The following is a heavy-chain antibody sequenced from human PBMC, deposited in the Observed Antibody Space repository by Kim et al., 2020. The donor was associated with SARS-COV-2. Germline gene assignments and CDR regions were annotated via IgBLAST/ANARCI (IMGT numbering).Heavy chain of an antibody. D-gene: IGHD6-19*01. Sequence: LSLTCAASGFTFSNAWMSWVRQAPGKGPEWVGRIKSQTDGGTTDYAAPVKGRFTISRDDSKNRLYLQMNSLKTEDTAVYYCTTLSSSGWSWGQGTLVTVSS. CDR2: IKSQTDGGTT. CDR3: TTLSSSGWS. CDR1: GFTFSNAW. J-gene: IGHJ4*02. V-gene: IGHV3-15*01.